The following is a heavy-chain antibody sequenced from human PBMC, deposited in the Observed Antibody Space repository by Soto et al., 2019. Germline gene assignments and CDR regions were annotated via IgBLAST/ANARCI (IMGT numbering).Heavy chain of an antibody. D-gene: IGHD1-1*01. J-gene: IGHJ3*02. V-gene: IGHV4-34*01. CDR3: ARVERGTATTVVDAFDI. CDR1: GGFVTSGSYY. Sequence: QVQLQQWGAGLLKPSETLSLTCAVYGGFVTSGSYYWSWIRQPPGKGLEWIGEMSHSGGTHFNPSLKSRVTISVDTSKSQFTLKMSSVTAADTALYYCARVERGTATTVVDAFDIWGPGTMATVSS. CDR2: MSHSGGT.